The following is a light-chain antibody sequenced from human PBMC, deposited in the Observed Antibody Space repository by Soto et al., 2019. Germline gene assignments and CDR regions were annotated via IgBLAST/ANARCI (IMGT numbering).Light chain of an antibody. J-gene: IGLJ2*01. Sequence: QSALTQPASVSGSPGQSITISCTGTSSDIGGYNFVSWYQQHPGKAPKLMIYDVSNRPSGVSNRFSGSKSGNTASLTISGLQAEDEADYYCSSYTGRTPPVVFGGGTKLTVI. CDR1: SSDIGGYNF. CDR3: SSYTGRTPPVV. V-gene: IGLV2-14*01. CDR2: DVS.